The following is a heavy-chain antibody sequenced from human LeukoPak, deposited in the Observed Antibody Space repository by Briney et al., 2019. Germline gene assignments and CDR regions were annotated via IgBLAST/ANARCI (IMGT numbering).Heavy chain of an antibody. CDR3: ASWGSYRPNWFDP. J-gene: IGHJ5*02. CDR1: GFTFSSYG. CDR2: IWYDGSNK. Sequence: GRSLRLSCAASGFTFSSYGMHWVRQAPGKGLEWVAVIWYDGSNKYYADSVKGRFTISRDNAKNTLYLQMNSLRAEDTAVYYCASWGSYRPNWFDPWGQGTLVTVSS. V-gene: IGHV3-33*03. D-gene: IGHD3-16*02.